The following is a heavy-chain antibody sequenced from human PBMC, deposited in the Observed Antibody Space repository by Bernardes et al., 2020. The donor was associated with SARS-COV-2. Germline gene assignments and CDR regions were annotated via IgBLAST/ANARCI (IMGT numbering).Heavy chain of an antibody. CDR2: ISAYNGNT. CDR3: ARDARIVGATRWFDP. Sequence: ASVKVSCKASGYTFTSYGISWVRQAPGQGLEWMGWISAYNGNTNYAQKLQGRVTMTTDTSTSTAYMELRSLRSDDTAVYYCARDARIVGATRWFDPWGQGTLVTVSS. CDR1: GYTFTSYG. V-gene: IGHV1-18*01. D-gene: IGHD1-26*01. J-gene: IGHJ5*02.